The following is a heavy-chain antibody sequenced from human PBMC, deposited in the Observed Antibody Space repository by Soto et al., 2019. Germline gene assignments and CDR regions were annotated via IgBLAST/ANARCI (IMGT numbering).Heavy chain of an antibody. V-gene: IGHV3-9*01. CDR2: IRWNSGSI. CDR3: AKGGPDYGDYLPSG. D-gene: IGHD4-17*01. Sequence: EVQLVESGGGLVQPGRSLRLSCAASGFTFDDYAMQWVRKAPGKGLEWVSGIRWNSGSIGYAESVKGRFTISRDNAKTSLYLQMNSLRAEDTALYYCAKGGPDYGDYLPSGWGQGTLVTVSS. J-gene: IGHJ4*02. CDR1: GFTFDDYA.